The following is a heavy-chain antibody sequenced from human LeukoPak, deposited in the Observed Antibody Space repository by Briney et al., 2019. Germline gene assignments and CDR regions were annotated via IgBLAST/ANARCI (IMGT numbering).Heavy chain of an antibody. CDR1: GGSFSGYY. D-gene: IGHD2-21*02. J-gene: IGHJ4*02. V-gene: IGHV4-34*01. CDR3: AREARPVVVTAPLAIFDY. CDR2: INHSGST. Sequence: SETLSLTCAVYGGSFSGYYWSWIRQPPGKGLEWIGEINHSGSTNYNPSLKSRVTISVDTSKNQFSLKLSSVTAADTAVYYCAREARPVVVTAPLAIFDYWGQGTLVTVSS.